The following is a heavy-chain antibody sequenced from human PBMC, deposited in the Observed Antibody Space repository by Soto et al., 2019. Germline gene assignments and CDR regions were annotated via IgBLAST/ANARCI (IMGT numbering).Heavy chain of an antibody. J-gene: IGHJ4*02. D-gene: IGHD2-15*01. CDR1: GGSISSGGYY. V-gene: IGHV4-31*03. Sequence: PSETRSLTCTVSGGSISSGGYYWSWIRQHPGKGLEWIGYIYYSGSTYYNPSLKSRVTISVDTSKNQFSLKLSSVTAADTAVYYCARVIPFGYGGNFDYWGQGTLVTVSS. CDR2: IYYSGST. CDR3: ARVIPFGYGGNFDY.